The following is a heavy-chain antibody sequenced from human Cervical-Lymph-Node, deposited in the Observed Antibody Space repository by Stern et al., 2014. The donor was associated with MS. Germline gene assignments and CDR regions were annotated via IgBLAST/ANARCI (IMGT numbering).Heavy chain of an antibody. CDR2: TSSGGST. CDR1: GFTFSNYA. D-gene: IGHD6-13*01. Sequence: EVQLLESGGGLVQPGGSLRLSCAASGFTFSNYAMSWVRQAPGKGLEWVSATSSGGSTYYADSVKGRFTISRDKSKNTLYLQMNSLRAEDTAVYYCAKHDGSNWPLFDYWGQGTLVTVSS. CDR3: AKHDGSNWPLFDY. V-gene: IGHV3-23*01. J-gene: IGHJ4*02.